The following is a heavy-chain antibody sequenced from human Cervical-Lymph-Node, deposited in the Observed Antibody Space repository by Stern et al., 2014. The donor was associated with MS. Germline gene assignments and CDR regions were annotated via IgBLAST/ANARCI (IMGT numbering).Heavy chain of an antibody. J-gene: IGHJ5*02. V-gene: IGHV5-51*01. D-gene: IGHD4-23*01. CDR1: GYMFASPW. Sequence: EVQLVQSGAEVKKPGESLKISCKASGYMFASPWIGWVRPMPGKGLEWMGIIDPGDSNTIYSPSSQVQVTISVDKSTSTAYLQWSSLKASDTAMYYCARVNGGNSDWFDPWGQGTLVTVSS. CDR2: IDPGDSNT. CDR3: ARVNGGNSDWFDP.